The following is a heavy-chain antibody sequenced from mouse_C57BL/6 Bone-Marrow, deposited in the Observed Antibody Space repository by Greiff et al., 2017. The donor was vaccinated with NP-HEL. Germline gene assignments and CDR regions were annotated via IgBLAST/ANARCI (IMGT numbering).Heavy chain of an antibody. V-gene: IGHV5-17*01. J-gene: IGHJ2*01. D-gene: IGHD4-1*01. CDR2: ISSGSSTI. CDR3: ARRLGPFDY. Sequence: EVQLVESGGGLVKPGGSLKLSCAASGFTFSDYGMHWVRQAPEKGLAWVAYISSGSSTIYYADTVKGRFTISRDNAKNTLFLQMTSLRSEDTAMYYCARRLGPFDYWGQGTTLTVSS. CDR1: GFTFSDYG.